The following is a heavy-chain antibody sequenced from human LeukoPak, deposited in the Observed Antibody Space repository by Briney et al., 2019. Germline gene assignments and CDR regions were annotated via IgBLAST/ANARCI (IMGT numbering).Heavy chain of an antibody. D-gene: IGHD2-2*01. Sequence: GGSLRLSCAASGFAFSSYSMNWVRQAPGKGLEWVSSISSSSSYIYYADSVKGRFTISRDNAKNSLYLQMNSLRAEDTAVYYCARATRKNDYSSTSCSFDYWGQGTLVTVSS. CDR1: GFAFSSYS. J-gene: IGHJ4*02. CDR3: ARATRKNDYSSTSCSFDY. V-gene: IGHV3-21*01. CDR2: ISSSSSYI.